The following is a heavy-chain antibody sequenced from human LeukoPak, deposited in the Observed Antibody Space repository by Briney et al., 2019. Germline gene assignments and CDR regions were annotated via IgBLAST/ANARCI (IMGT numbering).Heavy chain of an antibody. D-gene: IGHD2-2*01. V-gene: IGHV4-59*08. CDR2: IYYSGGT. CDR3: ARQEYCSTTRCPASGFAP. CDR1: GGSIGIYY. Sequence: SETLSLTCTVSGGSIGIYYWNWIRQPPGKGLEWIGYIYYSGGTDYNPSLKSRVTISVDKSKNQFYLKLNSVTAADTAVYYCARQEYCSTTRCPASGFAPWGQGTLVTVSS. J-gene: IGHJ5*02.